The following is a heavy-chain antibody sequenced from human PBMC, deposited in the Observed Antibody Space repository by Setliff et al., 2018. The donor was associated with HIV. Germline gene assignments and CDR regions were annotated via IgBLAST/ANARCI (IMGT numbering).Heavy chain of an antibody. Sequence: ASETLSLTCTSSGDSISGYYWSWIRQPAEKGLEWIGRMHTSGLTFYNPSLESRVTIAVDTSKNQFSLNLNSVTAADTAVYYCARVLYGGGSWPFDYWGQGTLVTVSS. J-gene: IGHJ4*02. CDR2: MHTSGLT. CDR1: GDSISGYY. V-gene: IGHV4-4*07. CDR3: ARVLYGGGSWPFDY. D-gene: IGHD3-10*01.